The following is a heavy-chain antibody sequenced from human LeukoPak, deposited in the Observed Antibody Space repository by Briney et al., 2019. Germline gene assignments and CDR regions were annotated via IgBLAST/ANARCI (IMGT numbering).Heavy chain of an antibody. CDR2: MNPNSGNT. V-gene: IGHV1-8*03. CDR1: GYTFTSYG. Sequence: ASVKVSCKASGYTFTSYGINWVRQATGQGLEWMGWMNPNSGNTGYAQKFQGRVTITRNTSISTAYMELSSLRSEDTAVYYCARVPYSSVVVPAALRVGWFDPWGQGTLVTVSS. CDR3: ARVPYSSVVVPAALRVGWFDP. J-gene: IGHJ5*02. D-gene: IGHD2-2*01.